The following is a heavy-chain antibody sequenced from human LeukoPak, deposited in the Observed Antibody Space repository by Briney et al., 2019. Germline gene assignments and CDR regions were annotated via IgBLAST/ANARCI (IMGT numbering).Heavy chain of an antibody. V-gene: IGHV3-21*01. D-gene: IGHD2-2*01. J-gene: IGHJ6*04. CDR2: ISSSSSYI. CDR3: ARATGYCSSTSCSDYYYGMDV. Sequence: GGSLRLSCAASGFTFSSYSMNWVRQAPGKWLEWVSSISSSSSYIYYADSVKGRFTISRDNAKNSLYLQMNSLRAEDTAVYYCARATGYCSSTSCSDYYYGMDVWGKGTTVTVSS. CDR1: GFTFSSYS.